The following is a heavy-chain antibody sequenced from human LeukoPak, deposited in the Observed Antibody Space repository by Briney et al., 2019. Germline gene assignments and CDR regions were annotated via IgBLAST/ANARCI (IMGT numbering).Heavy chain of an antibody. V-gene: IGHV3-30*09. D-gene: IGHD6-13*01. Sequence: GGSLRLSCAASGFTFSSYAIHWVRQAPGKGLEWVALISYDGSDKFYADSVKGRFAISRDNSKNTLYLQMNRLRAEDTAVYYCAKDWGAAAGTFDYWGQGTLVTVSS. CDR2: ISYDGSDK. CDR3: AKDWGAAAGTFDY. J-gene: IGHJ4*02. CDR1: GFTFSSYA.